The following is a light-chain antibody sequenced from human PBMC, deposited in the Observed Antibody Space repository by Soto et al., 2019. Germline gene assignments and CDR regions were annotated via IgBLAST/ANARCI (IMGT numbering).Light chain of an antibody. Sequence: EVVLTQSPATLSLSPGERVTLSCRASQNINTYLACHQHKPGRGPRLLIYDASSRAPGIPARFSGSGSGTDFTLTISSLEPEDSAVYYCQQRTNWPLTFGGGTKVEIK. CDR2: DAS. CDR1: QNINTY. J-gene: IGKJ4*01. CDR3: QQRTNWPLT. V-gene: IGKV3-11*01.